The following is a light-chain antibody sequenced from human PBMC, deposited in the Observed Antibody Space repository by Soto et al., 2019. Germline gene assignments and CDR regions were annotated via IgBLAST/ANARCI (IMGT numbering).Light chain of an antibody. J-gene: IGKJ5*01. V-gene: IGKV1-39*01. Sequence: DIQMTQSPSSLYASVGDRVTITCRASQGIRNDLGWYQQKPGKAPEVLIYAASNLQSGVPSRFSGSGSGTDFTLTISSLRPADSATYYCQHSYRTPITFGQVTRLEVK. CDR3: QHSYRTPIT. CDR1: QGIRND. CDR2: AAS.